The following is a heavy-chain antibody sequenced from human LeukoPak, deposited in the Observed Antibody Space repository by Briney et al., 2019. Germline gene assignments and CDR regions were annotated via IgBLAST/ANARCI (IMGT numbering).Heavy chain of an antibody. CDR3: ARDVLTGRFGMDV. D-gene: IGHD3-10*01. J-gene: IGHJ6*02. Sequence: SETLSLTCTVSGGSISSSSYYWGWIRQPPGKGLEWIGSIYYSGSTYYNPSLKSRVTISVDTSKNQFSLNLSSVTTADTAVYYCARDVLTGRFGMDVWGQGTTVIVSS. CDR1: GGSISSSSYY. CDR2: IYYSGST. V-gene: IGHV4-39*02.